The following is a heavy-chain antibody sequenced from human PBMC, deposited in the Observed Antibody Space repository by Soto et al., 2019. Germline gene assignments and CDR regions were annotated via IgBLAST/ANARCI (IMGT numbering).Heavy chain of an antibody. CDR1: GGSISSGNHY. CDR3: ARPGYCSDGTCYRTSHYYFYYGMDV. CDR2: IDYSGST. J-gene: IGHJ6*02. Sequence: SETLSLTCTVSGGSISSGNHYWGWIRQPPGKGLEWIGSIDYSGSTYYNPSLKSRVTISVDTSKNQFSLKLSSVTVADTAVYYCARPGYCSDGTCYRTSHYYFYYGMDVWGQGTTVT. V-gene: IGHV4-39*01. D-gene: IGHD2-15*01.